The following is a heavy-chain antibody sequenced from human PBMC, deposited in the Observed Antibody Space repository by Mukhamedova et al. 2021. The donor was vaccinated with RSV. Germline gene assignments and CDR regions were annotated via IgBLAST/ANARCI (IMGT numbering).Heavy chain of an antibody. J-gene: IGHJ6*02. CDR3: TRYPAPNDVLGATPMDV. Sequence: GKGRFTIARDDSKNTAYLQMNNLKIEDTAVYYCTRYPAPNDVLGATPMDVWGQGTTVTVSS. D-gene: IGHD1-26*01. V-gene: IGHV3-73*01.